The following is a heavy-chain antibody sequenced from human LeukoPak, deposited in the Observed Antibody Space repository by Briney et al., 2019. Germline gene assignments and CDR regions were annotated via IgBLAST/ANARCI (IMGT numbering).Heavy chain of an antibody. CDR2: IFGSGGST. CDR1: GFTFSSYA. J-gene: IGHJ4*02. CDR3: AKTTTGYSSGRYPGWPVDY. Sequence: GSLRLSCAASGFTFSSYAMYWVRQAPGKGLEWVSGIFGSGGSTHYADSVRGRFTISRDNSKNTVYLQMNSLRVEDTAVYYCAKTTTGYSSGRYPGWPVDYWGQGTLVTVSS. V-gene: IGHV3-23*01. D-gene: IGHD6-19*01.